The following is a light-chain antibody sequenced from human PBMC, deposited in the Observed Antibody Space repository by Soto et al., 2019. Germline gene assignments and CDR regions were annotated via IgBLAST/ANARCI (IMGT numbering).Light chain of an antibody. CDR2: EVS. Sequence: QSVLTQPASVSGSPGQSITISCTGTSRDVGGYNYVSWYQQHPGKAPKLMIYEVSNRPSGVSNRFAGSKSGNTASLTISGLQAEDEADYDCSSYTSINTWVFGGGTKLTVL. CDR1: SRDVGGYNY. J-gene: IGLJ3*02. CDR3: SSYTSINTWV. V-gene: IGLV2-14*01.